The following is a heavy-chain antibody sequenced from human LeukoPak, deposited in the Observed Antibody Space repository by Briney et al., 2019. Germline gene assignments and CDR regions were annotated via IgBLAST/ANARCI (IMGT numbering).Heavy chain of an antibody. CDR3: AISPLGPYYYMDV. J-gene: IGHJ6*03. V-gene: IGHV3-9*03. CDR1: GFTFDDYA. Sequence: GRSLRLSCAASGFTFDDYAMHWVRQAPGKCLEWVSGISWNSGSIGYADSVKGRFTISRDNAKNSLYLQMNSLRAEDMALYYCAISPLGPYYYMDVCGKGTTVTVSS. CDR2: ISWNSGSI.